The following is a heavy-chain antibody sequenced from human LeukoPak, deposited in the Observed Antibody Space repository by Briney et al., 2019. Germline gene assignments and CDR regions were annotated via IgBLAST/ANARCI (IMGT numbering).Heavy chain of an antibody. J-gene: IGHJ3*02. V-gene: IGHV3-48*02. CDR1: GFTFSSYS. CDR3: ARDLAWDAFDI. Sequence: PGGSLRLSCAASGFTFSSYSMNWVRQAPGKGLEWVSYISTSSGTIYYADSVKGRFTISRDNAKNSLFLQMSSLRDEDTAVYYCARDLAWDAFDIWGQGTMVIVSS. CDR2: ISTSSGTI.